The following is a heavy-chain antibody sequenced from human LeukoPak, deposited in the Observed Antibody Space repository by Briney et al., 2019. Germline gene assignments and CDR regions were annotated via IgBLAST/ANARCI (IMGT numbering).Heavy chain of an antibody. CDR2: INPNSGGT. Sequence: ASVKVSCKASGYTFTGYYMHWVRQAPGQGLEWMGRINPNSGGTNYAQKFQGRVTMTRDTSISTAYMELSSLRSEDTAVYYCARDLSGGGQEYYFDYWGQGTLVTVSS. J-gene: IGHJ4*02. CDR1: GYTFTGYY. CDR3: ARDLSGGGQEYYFDY. D-gene: IGHD4-23*01. V-gene: IGHV1-2*06.